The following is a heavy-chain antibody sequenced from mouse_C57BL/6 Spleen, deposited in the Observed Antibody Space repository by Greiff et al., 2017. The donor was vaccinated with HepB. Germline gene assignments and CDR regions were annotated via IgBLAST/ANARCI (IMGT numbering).Heavy chain of an antibody. CDR2: INPSNGGT. Sequence: QVQLKQPGPELVKPGASVKLSCKASGYTFTSYWMHWVKQRPGQGLEWIGNINPSNGGTNYNEKFKSKATLTVDKSSSTAYMQLSSLTSEDSAVYYCARSYYGSSLYYYAMDYWGQGTSVTVSS. CDR1: GYTFTSYW. CDR3: ARSYYGSSLYYYAMDY. J-gene: IGHJ4*01. V-gene: IGHV1-53*01. D-gene: IGHD1-1*01.